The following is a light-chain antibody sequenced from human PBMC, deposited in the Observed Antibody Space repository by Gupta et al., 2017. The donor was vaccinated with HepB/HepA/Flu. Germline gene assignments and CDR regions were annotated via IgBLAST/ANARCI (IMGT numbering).Light chain of an antibody. CDR1: SNIGADYD. CDR2: GDT. Sequence: QSVLTQPPSVSGAPGQRVTITISNIGADYDVHWYQQLPGTAPKLLIYGDTHRPSGIPDRFSASKSGTSASLAITGLQAEDEADYYCQSYDSSLSGYVFGTGTKVTVL. V-gene: IGLV1-40*01. J-gene: IGLJ1*01. CDR3: QSYDSSLSGYV.